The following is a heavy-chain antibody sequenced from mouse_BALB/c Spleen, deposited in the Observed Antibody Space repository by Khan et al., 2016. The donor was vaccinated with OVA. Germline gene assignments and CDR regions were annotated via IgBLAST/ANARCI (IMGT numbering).Heavy chain of an antibody. CDR3: ATSYFYGYYFDY. J-gene: IGHJ2*01. Sequence: EVELVESGGGLVQPGRSQKLSCAASGFTFNSYGMHWVRQAPEKGLEWVAYISGDSNTIYYADTVKGRFTISRDNPKNTLFLQMTSLMSEDTARYYGATSYFYGYYFDYWGPGTTLTVS. D-gene: IGHD1-1*01. CDR2: ISGDSNTI. CDR1: GFTFNSYG. V-gene: IGHV5-17*02.